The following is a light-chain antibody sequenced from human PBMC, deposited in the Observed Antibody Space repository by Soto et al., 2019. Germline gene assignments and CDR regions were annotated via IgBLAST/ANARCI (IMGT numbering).Light chain of an antibody. Sequence: QSVLTQPRSVSGSPGQSVTISCTGTSSDVGGYNYVSWYQQHPGKAPKLMIYDVSKRPSGVPDRFSGSKSGNTASLTISGLQGEDEADYYCCSYAGSYTFDVVFGGGTKVTVL. CDR2: DVS. V-gene: IGLV2-11*01. CDR1: SSDVGGYNY. CDR3: CSYAGSYTFDVV. J-gene: IGLJ2*01.